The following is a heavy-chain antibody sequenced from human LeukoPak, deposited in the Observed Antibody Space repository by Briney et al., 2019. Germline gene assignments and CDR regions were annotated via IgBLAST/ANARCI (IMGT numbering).Heavy chain of an antibody. CDR1: GYTFTNYA. CDR3: ARDRGVVAAPYYFDY. D-gene: IGHD3-10*01. J-gene: IGHJ4*02. Sequence: ASVWVSCKASGYTFTNYAIGWVRQAPGQGLEWVGWISAYNGNRNNAQKLQGRVTMTADTSTSTAYMELSSLRSDDTAVYYCARDRGVVAAPYYFDYWGQGTLVTVSS. CDR2: ISAYNGNR. V-gene: IGHV1-18*01.